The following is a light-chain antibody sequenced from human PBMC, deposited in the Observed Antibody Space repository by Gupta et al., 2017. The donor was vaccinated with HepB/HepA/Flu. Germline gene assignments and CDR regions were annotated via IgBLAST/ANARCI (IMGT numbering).Light chain of an antibody. Sequence: QSALTQPASVSGSPGQSITISCTGTTSAVGSYNLVTSYQQPPGTEPKLMREEGSKRPSGVSNRFSGFKSGNKESMKISGLQAEDESYYDWSSYEGSSTVVFGGGTKLNVL. CDR2: EGS. CDR3: SSYEGSSTVV. CDR1: TSAVGSYNL. J-gene: IGLJ2*01. V-gene: IGLV2-23*01.